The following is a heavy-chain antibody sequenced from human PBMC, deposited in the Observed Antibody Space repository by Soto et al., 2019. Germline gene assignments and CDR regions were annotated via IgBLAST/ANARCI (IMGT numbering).Heavy chain of an antibody. CDR2: IYHSGST. CDR3: ARGPSTWIQLPDYFDY. Sequence: PSQTLSLTCTVSGGSFSSGSYCWSWIRQHPGKGLEWIGYIYHSGSTNYNPSLKSRVTISADTSKNQFSLKLRSVTAADTAVYYCARGPSTWIQLPDYFDYWGQGTLVTVSS. CDR1: GGSFSSGSYC. J-gene: IGHJ4*02. D-gene: IGHD5-18*01. V-gene: IGHV4-61*01.